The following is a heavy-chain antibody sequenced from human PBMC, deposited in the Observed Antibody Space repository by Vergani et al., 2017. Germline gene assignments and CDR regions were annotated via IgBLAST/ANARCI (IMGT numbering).Heavy chain of an antibody. V-gene: IGHV5-51*01. CDR1: GYSFTSYW. D-gene: IGHD6-13*01. CDR3: ARLAPSIAAAGLFDY. CDR2: IYPGDSDT. Sequence: EVQLVQSGAEVKKPGESLKISCKGSGYSFTSYWIGWVRQMPGKGLEWMGIIYPGDSDTRYSLSFQGQVTISADKSISTAYLQWSSLKASDTAMYYCARLAPSIAAAGLFDYWGQGTLVTVSS. J-gene: IGHJ4*02.